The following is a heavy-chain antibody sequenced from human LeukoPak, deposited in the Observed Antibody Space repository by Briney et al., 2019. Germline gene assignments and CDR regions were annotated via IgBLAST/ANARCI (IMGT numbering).Heavy chain of an antibody. V-gene: IGHV4-59*08. CDR1: GGSIISNY. CDR2: ICNSGST. J-gene: IGHJ5*02. CDR3: ARYSSCFYL. D-gene: IGHD2-21*01. Sequence: SETLSLTCTVAGGSIISNYWSWIRQPPGKGLEWIGYICNSGSTHYNTFLRNRVTISVYTYKNKLSLELTSVFASDTAVYYCARYSSCFYLGGQGTVVIVSA.